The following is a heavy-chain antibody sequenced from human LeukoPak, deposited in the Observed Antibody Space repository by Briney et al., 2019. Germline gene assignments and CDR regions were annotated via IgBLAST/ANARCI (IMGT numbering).Heavy chain of an antibody. CDR3: ARVCTRIAVAGTGLYYYYGMDV. D-gene: IGHD6-19*01. Sequence: ASVKVSCKASGYTFTSYGISWVRQAPGQGLEWMGWISAYNGNTNYAQKLQGRVTMTTDTSTSTAYMELRGLRSDDTAVYYCARVCTRIAVAGTGLYYYYGMDVWGQGTTVTVSS. CDR2: ISAYNGNT. J-gene: IGHJ6*02. V-gene: IGHV1-18*01. CDR1: GYTFTSYG.